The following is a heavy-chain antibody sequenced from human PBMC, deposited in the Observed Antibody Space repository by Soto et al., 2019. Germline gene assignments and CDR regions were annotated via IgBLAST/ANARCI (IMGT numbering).Heavy chain of an antibody. V-gene: IGHV1-69*12. CDR2: IIPIFGTA. Sequence: QVQLVQSGAEVKKPGSSVKVSCKASGGTFSSYAISWVRQAPGQGLEWMGGIIPIFGTANYAQKFQCRFTNTADESTSTAYMELISLRSEDTAVYYWARGIAAAGTFKYYYYYGMDVCGQGTTVTVSS. D-gene: IGHD6-13*01. J-gene: IGHJ6*02. CDR1: GGTFSSYA. CDR3: ARGIAAAGTFKYYYYYGMDV.